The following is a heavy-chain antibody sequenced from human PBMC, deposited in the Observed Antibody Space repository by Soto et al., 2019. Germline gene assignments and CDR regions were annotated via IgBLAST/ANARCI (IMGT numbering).Heavy chain of an antibody. J-gene: IGHJ6*02. CDR1: GGTFSSYA. CDR2: IIPIFATA. D-gene: IGHD1-7*01. Sequence: ASVKVSCKASGGTFSSYAISWVRQAPGQGLEWMGGIIPIFATANYAQKFQGRVTITADESTSTAYMELSSLRSEDTAVYYCAREWYNWNSHGMDVWGQGTTVTVSS. CDR3: AREWYNWNSHGMDV. V-gene: IGHV1-69*13.